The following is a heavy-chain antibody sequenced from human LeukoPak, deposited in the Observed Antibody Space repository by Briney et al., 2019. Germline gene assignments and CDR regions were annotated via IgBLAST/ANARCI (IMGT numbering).Heavy chain of an antibody. CDR3: LLQMTYGELSDPDF. CDR1: GFTLSSLA. CDR2: SGTRSGTK. D-gene: IGHD3-16*02. J-gene: IGHJ4*02. Sequence: QSGGSLRLSCAASGFTLSSLAMHWVRQAPGKGLEWVSSSGTRSGTKYYADSEMGRFTISRDSAMNSVSLQINSLRAEDTAVYYCLLQMTYGELSDPDFRGQGTLVTVSS. V-gene: IGHV3-21*01.